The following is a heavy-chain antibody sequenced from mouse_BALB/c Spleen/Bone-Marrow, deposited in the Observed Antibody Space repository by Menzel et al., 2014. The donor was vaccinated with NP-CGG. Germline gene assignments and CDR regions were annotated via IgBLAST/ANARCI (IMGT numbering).Heavy chain of an antibody. Sequence: VQLQQSGAELAKPGASVKMSCKASGYTFTNYWMHWAKQRPGQGLEWVGYINPSTGYTEYNQKFKDKATLTADKSSSTAYVQLSSLTSEDSAVYYCARSPYGHFDYWGQGTTLTVSS. CDR2: INPSTGYT. J-gene: IGHJ2*01. CDR1: GYTFTNYW. V-gene: IGHV1-7*01. CDR3: ARSPYGHFDY. D-gene: IGHD1-1*02.